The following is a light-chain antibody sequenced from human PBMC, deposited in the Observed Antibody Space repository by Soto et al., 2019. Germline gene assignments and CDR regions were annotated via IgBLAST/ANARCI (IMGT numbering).Light chain of an antibody. J-gene: IGLJ2*01. Sequence: QSALTQPASVSGSPGQSITVSCTGTSSDVGGYNYVSWYQQHPGKAPKLIIYDVSDRPSGVSSRFSGSKSGSTASLTISGLQAEDEADYYCTSYTSSSTLVFGGGTQLTV. CDR1: SSDVGGYNY. CDR2: DVS. CDR3: TSYTSSSTLV. V-gene: IGLV2-14*01.